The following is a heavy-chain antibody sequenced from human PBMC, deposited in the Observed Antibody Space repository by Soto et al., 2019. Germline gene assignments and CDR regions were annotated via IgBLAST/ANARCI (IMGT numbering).Heavy chain of an antibody. CDR2: MNPHTGDT. J-gene: IGHJ4*02. D-gene: IGHD3-16*01. CDR3: ARGGDFDF. CDR1: GYTFTNYD. Sequence: QVQLVQSGAEVKKPGASVKVSYQTSGYTFTNYDINWVRQATGRGLEWMGWMNPHTGDTGYAQKFQGRVTMTTSSSISTAYMELSSLRSDDTAVYYCARGGDFDFWGQGTLVTVSS. V-gene: IGHV1-8*01.